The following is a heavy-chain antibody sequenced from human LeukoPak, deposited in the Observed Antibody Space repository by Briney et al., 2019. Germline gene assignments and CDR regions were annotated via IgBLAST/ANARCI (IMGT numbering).Heavy chain of an antibody. J-gene: IGHJ2*01. Sequence: PGGSLRLSCAASGYTFSSYTMNWVRQAPGKGLEWVSSISSSSSFIYSPDSVKGRFTISRDNANNSLYLQMNSLRAGDTAVYYCARDFKAGDGHWSFDHWGRGILVTVFS. CDR2: ISSSSSFI. V-gene: IGHV3-21*01. CDR3: ARDFKAGDGHWSFDH. D-gene: IGHD4-17*01. CDR1: GYTFSSYT.